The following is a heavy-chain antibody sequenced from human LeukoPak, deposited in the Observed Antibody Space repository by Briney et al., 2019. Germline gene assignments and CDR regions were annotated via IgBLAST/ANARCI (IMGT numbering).Heavy chain of an antibody. CDR1: GYSFTNYW. CDR2: IYPGDSDT. CDR3: AKWDYVDPRFDY. Sequence: GESLKISCKGSGYSFTNYWIAWVRQMPGKGLEWMGLIYPGDSDTKYSPSLQGQVTISADKSISTAYLQWSSLKASDTAMYYCAKWDYVDPRFDYWGQGTLVTVSS. J-gene: IGHJ4*02. V-gene: IGHV5-51*01. D-gene: IGHD4-17*01.